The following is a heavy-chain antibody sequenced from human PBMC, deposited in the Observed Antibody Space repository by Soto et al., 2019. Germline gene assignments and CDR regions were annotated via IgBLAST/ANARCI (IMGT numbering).Heavy chain of an antibody. CDR2: INAGNGNT. CDR3: ARAVDDYGDWFDP. Sequence: ASVKVSCKASGYTFTSYAMHWVRQAPGQRLEWMGWINAGNGNTKYSQKFQGRVTITRDTSASTAYMELRSLRSDDTAVYYCARAVDDYGDWFDPWGQGTLVTVSS. CDR1: GYTFTSYA. J-gene: IGHJ5*02. V-gene: IGHV1-3*01. D-gene: IGHD4-17*01.